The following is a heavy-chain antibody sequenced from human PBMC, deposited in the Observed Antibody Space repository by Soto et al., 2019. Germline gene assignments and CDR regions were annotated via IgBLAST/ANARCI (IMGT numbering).Heavy chain of an antibody. CDR1: GYSFTSYY. V-gene: IGHV1-46*01. CDR2: INPSGGST. J-gene: IGHJ4*02. D-gene: IGHD3-10*01. Sequence: EALVKVARKASGYSFTSYYIPWVRQAPGQGLEWMGIINPSGGSTSYAQRVQGRVTMTAGKSTSTAYMVLSSLRSEDTAIYYCATSYGSGYRAFDYWGQGALVTVSS. CDR3: ATSYGSGYRAFDY.